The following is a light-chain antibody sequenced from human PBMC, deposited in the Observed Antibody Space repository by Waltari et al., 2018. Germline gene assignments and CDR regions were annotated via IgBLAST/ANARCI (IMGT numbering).Light chain of an antibody. CDR1: SLRSYY. CDR2: GKN. V-gene: IGLV3-19*01. CDR3: NSRDSSGNHVV. J-gene: IGLJ2*01. Sequence: SSELTQDPAVSVALGQTVRITCQGDSLRSYYASWYQQKPGQAPVLVIYGKNNRPSGIPDRCSGSGSGNTASLTITGAQAEDEADYYCNSRDSSGNHVVVGGGTKLTVL.